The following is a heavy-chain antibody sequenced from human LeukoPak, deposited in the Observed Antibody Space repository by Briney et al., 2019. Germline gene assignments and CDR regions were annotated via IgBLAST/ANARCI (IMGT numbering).Heavy chain of an antibody. CDR2: INPSGGST. D-gene: IGHD6-19*01. CDR3: ARDPYTSVAGTHFDY. V-gene: IGHV1-46*01. Sequence: ASVKVSCKASGYTFTSYYMHRVRQAPGQGLEWMGIINPSGGSTSYAQKFQGRVTMTRDTSTSTVYMELSSLRSEDTAVYYCARDPYTSVAGTHFDYWGQGTLVTVSS. J-gene: IGHJ4*02. CDR1: GYTFTSYY.